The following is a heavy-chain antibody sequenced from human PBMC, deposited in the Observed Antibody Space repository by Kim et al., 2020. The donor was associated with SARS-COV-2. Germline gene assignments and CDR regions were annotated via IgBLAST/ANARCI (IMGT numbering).Heavy chain of an antibody. CDR3: ARDQTTVSSAPDNYYYGMDV. Sequence: HWVRQAPGQGLEWMGIINPSGGSTSYAQKFQGRVTMTRDTSTSTVYMELSSLRSEDTAVYYCARDQTTVSSAPDNYYYGMDVWGQGTTVTVSS. V-gene: IGHV1-46*01. J-gene: IGHJ6*02. CDR2: INPSGGST. D-gene: IGHD4-4*01.